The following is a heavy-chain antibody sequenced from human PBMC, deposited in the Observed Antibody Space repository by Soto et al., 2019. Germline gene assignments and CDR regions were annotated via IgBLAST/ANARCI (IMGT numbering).Heavy chain of an antibody. CDR2: IDPSQSCF. V-gene: IGHV5-10-1*01. Sequence: GESLKISCGGSGYSLTTHWINWVRQMPGKGLERMGRIDPSQSCFNYNRSFEGHVTISADKSTSKAYPQSNSLEASGTGSFYCAVFRSSGFGDGRLDSWGPGTLVTVSS. D-gene: IGHD6-13*01. CDR3: AVFRSSGFGDGRLDS. CDR1: GYSLTTHW. J-gene: IGHJ4*02.